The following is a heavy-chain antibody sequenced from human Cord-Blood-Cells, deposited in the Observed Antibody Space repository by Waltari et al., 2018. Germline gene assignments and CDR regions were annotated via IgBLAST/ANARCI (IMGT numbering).Heavy chain of an antibody. CDR2: INHSGST. CDR1: GGSFSGYY. J-gene: IGHJ4*02. Sequence: QVQLQQWGAGLLKPSETLSLTCAVYGGSFSGYYWSWIRQPPGKGLEWIGEINHSGSTNYNPSLKSRVTISVDTSKNQFSLKLSSVTAADTAVYYCARVPSIVGATGGFDYWGQGTLVTVSS. D-gene: IGHD1-26*01. V-gene: IGHV4-34*01. CDR3: ARVPSIVGATGGFDY.